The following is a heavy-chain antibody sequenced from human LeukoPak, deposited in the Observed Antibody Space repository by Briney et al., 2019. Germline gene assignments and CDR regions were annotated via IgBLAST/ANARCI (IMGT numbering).Heavy chain of an antibody. V-gene: IGHV6-1*01. CDR1: GDSVSSNNGA. D-gene: IGHD3-9*01. J-gene: IGHJ4*02. CDR3: ARDVGTTGWHTFDY. Sequence: SQTLSLTCAISGDSVSSNNGAWNWIRQPPSRGLEWLGRTYYRSKWYNDYAESLISRITISPVTSKNQFSLQLYSETPEDTAVYYCARDVGTTGWHTFDYWGQGTLVTVSS. CDR2: TYYRSKWYN.